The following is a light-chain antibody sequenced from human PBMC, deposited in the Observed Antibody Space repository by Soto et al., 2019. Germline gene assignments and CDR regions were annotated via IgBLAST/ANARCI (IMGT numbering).Light chain of an antibody. CDR1: QSISSW. CDR2: DAS. J-gene: IGKJ1*01. CDR3: QQYNSYSWT. Sequence: DIQMTQSPSTLSASVGDRVTITCWASQSISSWLAWYQQKPGKAPKLLIYDASSLESGVPSRFSGSGSGTEFTLTISSLQPDDFATYYCQQYNSYSWTCGQGTKVEIK. V-gene: IGKV1-5*01.